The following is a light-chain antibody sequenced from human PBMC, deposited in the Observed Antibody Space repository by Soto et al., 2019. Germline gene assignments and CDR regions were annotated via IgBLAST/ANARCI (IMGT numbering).Light chain of an antibody. Sequence: QSALTQPASVSGSPGESITISCTGTSSDVGGYNYVSWYQQHPDEAPKLLIYEVTNRPSGVSNRFSASKSGNTASLTISGLQAEDEADYYCTSYTSSSIVVYGEGTKLTVL. J-gene: IGLJ2*01. CDR2: EVT. CDR3: TSYTSSSIVV. V-gene: IGLV2-14*01. CDR1: SSDVGGYNY.